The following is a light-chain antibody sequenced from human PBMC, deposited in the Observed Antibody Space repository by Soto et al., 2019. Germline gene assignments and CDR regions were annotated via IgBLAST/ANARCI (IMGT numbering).Light chain of an antibody. CDR2: DAS. J-gene: IGKJ4*01. V-gene: IGKV3-11*01. CDR3: KKRSNVTLT. Sequence: EIVLTQSPATLSLSPGERATLSCRASQSVSSYLAWYQQKPGQAPRLLIYDASNRATGIPARFSGSGSGTDFTLTISSLEPEDFAVYYCKKRSNVTLTFGGGTKVDIK. CDR1: QSVSSY.